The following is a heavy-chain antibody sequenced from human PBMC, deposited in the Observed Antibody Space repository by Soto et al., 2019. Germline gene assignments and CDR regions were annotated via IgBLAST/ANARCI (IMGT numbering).Heavy chain of an antibody. J-gene: IGHJ4*02. D-gene: IGHD5-18*01. V-gene: IGHV5-51*01. Sequence: GQSLTISCKGSGYSFTNYWIAWLRQMPGKGLEWMGNIYPGDSDTRYSPSFRGQVSISADKSIGTAYLQWSSLQASDTAIYYCARTRGYSYGFLPPDFDYWGQGTLVTVSS. CDR1: GYSFTNYW. CDR3: ARTRGYSYGFLPPDFDY. CDR2: IYPGDSDT.